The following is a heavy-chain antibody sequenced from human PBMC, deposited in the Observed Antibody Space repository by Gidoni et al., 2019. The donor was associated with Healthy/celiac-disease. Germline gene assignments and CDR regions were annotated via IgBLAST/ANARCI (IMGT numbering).Heavy chain of an antibody. CDR3: ARDQQGGYYDFWSGYYTGGWFDP. CDR2: IYHSGST. J-gene: IGHJ5*02. D-gene: IGHD3-3*01. CDR1: GYYISSGYY. Sequence: QVQLQESGPGLVKPSATLSLTCAVSGYYISSGYYWGWIRQPPGKGLEWIGSIYHSGSTYYHPSLKSRVTISVDTSKNQFSLKLSSVTAADTAVYYCARDQQGGYYDFWSGYYTGGWFDPWGQGTLVTVSS. V-gene: IGHV4-38-2*02.